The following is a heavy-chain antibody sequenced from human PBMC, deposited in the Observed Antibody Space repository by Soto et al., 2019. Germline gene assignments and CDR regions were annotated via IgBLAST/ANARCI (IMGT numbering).Heavy chain of an antibody. Sequence: EVQLLESGGGLVQPGGSLRLSCAASGFTFSSYAMSWVRQAPGKGLEWVSAISGSGGSTYYADSVKGRFNNSRDNSKNTLYLQMNSLRAEDTAVYYCAKDGSDYDFWSGDYNWFDPWGQGTLVTVSS. V-gene: IGHV3-23*01. CDR2: ISGSGGST. J-gene: IGHJ5*02. D-gene: IGHD3-3*01. CDR3: AKDGSDYDFWSGDYNWFDP. CDR1: GFTFSSYA.